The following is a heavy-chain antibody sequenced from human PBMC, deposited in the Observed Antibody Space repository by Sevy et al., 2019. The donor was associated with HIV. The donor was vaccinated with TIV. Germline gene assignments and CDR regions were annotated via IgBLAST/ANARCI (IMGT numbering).Heavy chain of an antibody. CDR2: IKSKTDGWTT. CDR1: GFTLSDAW. V-gene: IGHV3-15*01. Sequence: GGSLRLSCAAFGFTLSDAWMSWVRQAPGKGLQWVGRIKSKTDGWTTDYAAPVKGRFTISRDDSKNTLYLQMNSLKTEDTALYYCTLEGLYCSGGSCYSEGFDSWGQGTLVTVSS. J-gene: IGHJ4*02. D-gene: IGHD2-15*01. CDR3: TLEGLYCSGGSCYSEGFDS.